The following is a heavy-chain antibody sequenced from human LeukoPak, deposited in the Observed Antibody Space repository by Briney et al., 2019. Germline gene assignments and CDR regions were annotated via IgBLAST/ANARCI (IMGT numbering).Heavy chain of an antibody. J-gene: IGHJ4*02. CDR2: IKQDGSEK. V-gene: IGHV3-7*01. D-gene: IGHD6-19*01. Sequence: GGSLRLSCAASGFIFSSYWMSWVRQAPGRGLEWVANIKQDGSEKYYVDSVKGRFTISRDNAKNSLYLQMNSLRAEDTAVYYCAREDIAVPGGDYWGQGTLVTVSS. CDR1: GFIFSSYW. CDR3: AREDIAVPGGDY.